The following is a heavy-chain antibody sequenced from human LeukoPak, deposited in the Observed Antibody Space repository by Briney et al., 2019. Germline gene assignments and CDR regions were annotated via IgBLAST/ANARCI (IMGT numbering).Heavy chain of an antibody. D-gene: IGHD4-17*01. CDR3: ARVAYGDYTVFDY. CDR2: IYYSGST. CDR1: GASISSSTDY. V-gene: IGHV4-39*07. J-gene: IGHJ4*02. Sequence: SETLSLTCTVSGASISSSTDYWGWIRQPPGKGLEWIANIYYSGSTYYNPSLKSRVTISVDTSKNQFSLKLSSVTAADTAVYYCARVAYGDYTVFDYWGQGTLVTVSS.